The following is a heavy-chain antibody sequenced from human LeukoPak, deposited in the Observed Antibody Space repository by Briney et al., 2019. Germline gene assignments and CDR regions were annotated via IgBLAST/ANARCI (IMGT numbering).Heavy chain of an antibody. CDR2: IYPGDSDT. CDR3: ACSHDYGGPGPFDY. Sequence: GASLQISCQGSGSFFTSYWIGWVRQLPGKGLEWMGIIYPGDSDTRYSPSFQGQVTISADKSISTAYLQWSSLKASDTAMYYCACSHDYGGPGPFDYWGQGTLVTVSS. V-gene: IGHV5-51*01. CDR1: GSFFTSYW. J-gene: IGHJ4*02. D-gene: IGHD4-23*01.